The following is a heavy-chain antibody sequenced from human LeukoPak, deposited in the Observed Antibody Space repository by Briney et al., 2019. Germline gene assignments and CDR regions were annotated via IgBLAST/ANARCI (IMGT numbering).Heavy chain of an antibody. J-gene: IGHJ3*02. CDR3: ARGNAFDI. CDR1: GGSFSGYY. V-gene: IGHV4-34*01. CDR2: INHSGST. Sequence: SETLSLTCAVYGGSFSGYYWSWIRQPPGKGLEWIGEINHSGSTNYNPSLKSRVTISVDTSKNQFSLKLSSVTAADTAVYYCARGNAFDIWGQGTMVTVSS.